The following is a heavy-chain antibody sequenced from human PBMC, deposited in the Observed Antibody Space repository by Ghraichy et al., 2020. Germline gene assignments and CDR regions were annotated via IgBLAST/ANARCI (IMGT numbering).Heavy chain of an antibody. CDR2: IIPIFGTA. CDR3: ARDWSSYYDFWSGYYREWGWFDP. D-gene: IGHD3-3*01. CDR1: GGTFSSYA. V-gene: IGHV1-69*13. Sequence: SVKVSCKASGGTFSSYAISWVRQTPGQGLEWMGGIIPIFGTANYAQKFQGRVTITADESTSTAYMELSSLGSEDTAVYYCARDWSSYYDFWSGYYREWGWFDPWGQGTLVTVSS. J-gene: IGHJ5*02.